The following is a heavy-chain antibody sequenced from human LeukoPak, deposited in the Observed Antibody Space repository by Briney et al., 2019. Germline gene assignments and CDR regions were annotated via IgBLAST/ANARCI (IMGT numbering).Heavy chain of an antibody. V-gene: IGHV4-59*01. CDR1: GDSISSDY. J-gene: IGHJ3*02. CDR3: ARGPRTMDDILTADAFDI. D-gene: IGHD3-9*01. CDR2: IYYSEST. Sequence: SETLSLTCTVSGDSISSDYWSWIRQPPGKGLEWIGYIYYSESTNYNPSLKSRVTISVDTSRNQFSLKVSSVTAADTAVYYCARGPRTMDDILTADAFDIWGQGTMVTVSS.